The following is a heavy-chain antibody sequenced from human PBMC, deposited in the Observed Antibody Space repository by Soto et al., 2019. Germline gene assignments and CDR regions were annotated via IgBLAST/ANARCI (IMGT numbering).Heavy chain of an antibody. Sequence: HPGGSLRLSCAASGFTFDDYAMHWVRQAPGKGLEWVSGISWNSGSIGYADSVKGRFTISRDNAKNSLYLQMNSLRAEDTALYYCAKVPPYGDHQGNAFDIWGQGTMVTVSS. CDR3: AKVPPYGDHQGNAFDI. D-gene: IGHD4-17*01. CDR1: GFTFDDYA. J-gene: IGHJ3*02. CDR2: ISWNSGSI. V-gene: IGHV3-9*01.